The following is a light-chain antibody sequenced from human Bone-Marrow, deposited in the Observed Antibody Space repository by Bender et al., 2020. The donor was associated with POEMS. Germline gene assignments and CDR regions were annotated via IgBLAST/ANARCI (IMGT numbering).Light chain of an antibody. J-gene: IGLJ3*02. CDR3: SSYAGGSMV. V-gene: IGLV2-23*02. CDR2: EVN. CDR1: SSDVGNYNL. Sequence: QSALAQPASVSGSPGQSITISCTGTSSDVGNYNLVSWYQQHPGKAPKLIIYEVNKRPSGVSNRFSGSKSANTASLTISGLQAEDEADYYCSSYAGGSMVFGGGTKLTVL.